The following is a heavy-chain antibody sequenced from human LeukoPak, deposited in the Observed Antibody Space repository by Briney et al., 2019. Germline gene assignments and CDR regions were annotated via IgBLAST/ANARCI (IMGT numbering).Heavy chain of an antibody. V-gene: IGHV3-30*02. Sequence: GGSLRLSCAASGFTFSSYGMHWVRQAPGKGLEWVAFIRYDGSNKYYADSVKGRFTISRDNSKNTLYLQMNSLGAEDTAVYYCAKDQSGWTFFDYWGQGTLVTVSS. J-gene: IGHJ4*02. CDR2: IRYDGSNK. D-gene: IGHD3-3*01. CDR1: GFTFSSYG. CDR3: AKDQSGWTFFDY.